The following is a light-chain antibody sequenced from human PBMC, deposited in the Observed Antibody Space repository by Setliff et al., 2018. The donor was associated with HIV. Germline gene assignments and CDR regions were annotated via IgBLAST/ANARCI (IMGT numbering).Light chain of an antibody. CDR1: SGSVSTSNY. CDR3: LLYLSSGIYV. CDR2: STN. Sequence: QTVVTQEPAFSVSPGGTVTLTCGLTSGSVSTSNYPSWYQQTPVQAPRTLIYSTNIRSSGVPDRFSGSIVGNKAALTIAGAQADDESDYFCLLYLSSGIYVFGTGTKVTV. V-gene: IGLV8-61*01. J-gene: IGLJ1*01.